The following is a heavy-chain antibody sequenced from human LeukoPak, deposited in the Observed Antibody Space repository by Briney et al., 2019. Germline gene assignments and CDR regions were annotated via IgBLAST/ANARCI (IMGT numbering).Heavy chain of an antibody. Sequence: PGGSLRLSCAASGFTFSSYSMNWVRQAPGKGLEWVSSISSSSSYIYYADSVKGRFTISRDNAKNSLYLQMNSLRAEDTAVYYCARLSEESSSWYVGYWGQGTLVTVSS. J-gene: IGHJ4*02. D-gene: IGHD6-13*01. CDR3: ARLSEESSSWYVGY. V-gene: IGHV3-21*01. CDR2: ISSSSSYI. CDR1: GFTFSSYS.